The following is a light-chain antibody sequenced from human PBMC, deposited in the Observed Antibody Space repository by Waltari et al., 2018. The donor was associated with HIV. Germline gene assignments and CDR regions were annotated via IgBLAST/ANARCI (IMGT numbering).Light chain of an antibody. Sequence: DIVMTQSPDSLAVSLGERATINCKSSQSVLYSSNSKNFLAWYQQKPRQPPKPLISWASTRESGVPYRFSVSGSGTDFTLTISSLQAEDVAVYYCQQYYSTPLTFGGGTKVEIK. CDR2: WAS. V-gene: IGKV4-1*01. CDR3: QQYYSTPLT. CDR1: QSVLYSSNSKNF. J-gene: IGKJ4*01.